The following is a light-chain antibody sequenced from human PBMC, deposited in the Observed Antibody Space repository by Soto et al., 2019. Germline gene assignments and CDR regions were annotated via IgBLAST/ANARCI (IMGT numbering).Light chain of an antibody. Sequence: EIVLTQSPVTLSLSPGDRATLSCRASQSVSSKLAWYQQKPGQAPRLLIHGASTRATGVPARFSGSGSGTQFTLTISGLQSDDLAVYFCQQYNIWPRTFGQGTKVDIK. CDR3: QQYNIWPRT. CDR2: GAS. V-gene: IGKV3-15*01. CDR1: QSVSSK. J-gene: IGKJ1*01.